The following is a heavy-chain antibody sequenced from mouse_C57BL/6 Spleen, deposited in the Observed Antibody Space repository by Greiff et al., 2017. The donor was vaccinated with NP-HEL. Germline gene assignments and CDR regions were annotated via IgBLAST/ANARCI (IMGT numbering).Heavy chain of an antibody. Sequence: EVQLVESGGGLVQPGGSMKLSCVASGFTFSNYWMNWVRQSPEKGLEWVAQIRLKSDNYATHYAESVKGRFTISRDDSKSSVYLQMNNLRAEDTGIYYCTGLSFPYYAMDYWGQGTSVTVSS. CDR1: GFTFSNYW. CDR2: IRLKSDNYAT. D-gene: IGHD1-2*01. J-gene: IGHJ4*01. V-gene: IGHV6-3*01. CDR3: TGLSFPYYAMDY.